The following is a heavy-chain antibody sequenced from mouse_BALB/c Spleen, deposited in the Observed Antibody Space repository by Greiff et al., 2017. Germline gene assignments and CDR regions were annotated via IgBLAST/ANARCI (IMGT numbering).Heavy chain of an antibody. CDR3: AFYGKGAY. J-gene: IGHJ3*01. V-gene: IGHV14-3*02. CDR2: IDPANGNT. CDR1: GFNIKDTY. D-gene: IGHD2-1*01. Sequence: EVKVVESGAELVKPGASVKLSCTASGFNIKDTYMHWVKQRPEQGLEWIGRIDPANGNTKYDPKFQGKATITADTSSNTAYLQLSSLTSEDTAVYYCAFYGKGAYWGQGTLVTVSA.